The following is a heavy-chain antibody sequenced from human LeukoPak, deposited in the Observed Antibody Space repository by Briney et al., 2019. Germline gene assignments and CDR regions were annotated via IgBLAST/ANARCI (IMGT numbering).Heavy chain of an antibody. CDR2: INPSGGST. V-gene: IGHV1-46*01. J-gene: IGHJ3*02. CDR3: ARGGRGEGTGTTRVAFDI. Sequence: ASVKVSCKASGYTFTRYYMHWVRQAPGQGLEWMETINPSGGSTSYAQKFQGRVTMTRDTSTSTVYMELSSLRSEDTAVYYCARGGRGEGTGTTRVAFDIWGQGTMVTVSS. D-gene: IGHD1-1*01. CDR1: GYTFTRYY.